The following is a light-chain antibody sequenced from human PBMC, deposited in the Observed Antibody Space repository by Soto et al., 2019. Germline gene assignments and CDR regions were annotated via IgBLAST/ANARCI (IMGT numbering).Light chain of an antibody. V-gene: IGLV2-14*01. CDR2: EVS. CDR3: SSYTSRTTFVI. Sequence: QSALTQPASVSGSPGQSITISCTGTSSDIGGYNYVSWYQHHPGKAPKLMIYEVSNRPSGVSNRFSGSKSGNTASLTISGLQAEDEVDYHCSSYTSRTTFVIFGGGTKVTVL. CDR1: SSDIGGYNY. J-gene: IGLJ2*01.